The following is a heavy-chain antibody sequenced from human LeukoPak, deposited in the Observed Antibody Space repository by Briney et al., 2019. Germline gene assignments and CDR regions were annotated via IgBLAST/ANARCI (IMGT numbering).Heavy chain of an antibody. CDR3: ARDTAGIGVDY. V-gene: IGHV3-74*01. D-gene: IGHD3-16*01. Sequence: GGSLRLSCEASGFTLMHWVRQAPGMGLVWVSRINSDGSTTNYADSVKGRFTISRDNAKNTLYLQMNGLRAEDTAVYHCARDTAGIGVDYWGQGTLVTVSS. CDR1: GFTL. CDR2: INSDGSTT. J-gene: IGHJ4*02.